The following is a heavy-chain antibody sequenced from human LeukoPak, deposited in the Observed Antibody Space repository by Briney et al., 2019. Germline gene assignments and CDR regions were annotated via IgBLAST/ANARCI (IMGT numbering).Heavy chain of an antibody. Sequence: ASVKVSCKASGYTFTGYYMHWVRQAPGQGVEWMGRINPNSGGTNYAQKFQGRVTMTRDTSISTAYMELSRLRSDDTAVYYCATLYYYDSSGYPFDYWGQGTLVTVSS. V-gene: IGHV1-2*06. J-gene: IGHJ4*02. CDR1: GYTFTGYY. CDR3: ATLYYYDSSGYPFDY. CDR2: INPNSGGT. D-gene: IGHD3-22*01.